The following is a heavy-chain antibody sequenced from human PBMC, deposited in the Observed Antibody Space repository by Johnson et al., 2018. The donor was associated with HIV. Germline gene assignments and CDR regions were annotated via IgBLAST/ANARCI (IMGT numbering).Heavy chain of an antibody. CDR1: GFSFSSYP. CDR3: ARSEYDYYDSSGYDAFDI. Sequence: VQLVESGGGLVQPGGSLRLSCAASGFSFSSYPMHWVRQAPGKGLEWVAVISYDGSNRYYTESVKGRFTISRDNAKNTLYLQMNSLRAEDTAVYYCARSEYDYYDSSGYDAFDIWGQGTMVTGSS. CDR2: ISYDGSNR. V-gene: IGHV3-30*04. J-gene: IGHJ3*02. D-gene: IGHD3-22*01.